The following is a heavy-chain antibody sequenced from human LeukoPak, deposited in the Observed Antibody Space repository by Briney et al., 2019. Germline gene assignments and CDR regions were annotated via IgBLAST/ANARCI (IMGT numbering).Heavy chain of an antibody. D-gene: IGHD3-10*01. J-gene: IGHJ4*02. CDR2: IKQDGSEK. CDR1: GFTFSSYW. V-gene: IGHV3-7*01. Sequence: GGSLRLSCAASGFTFSSYWMSWVRQAPGKGLEWVANIKQDGSEKYYVDSVKGRLTISRDNAKNSLYLQMNGLRAEDTAVYYCARGLRITMVRGVIKWGQGTLVTVSS. CDR3: ARGLRITMVRGVIK.